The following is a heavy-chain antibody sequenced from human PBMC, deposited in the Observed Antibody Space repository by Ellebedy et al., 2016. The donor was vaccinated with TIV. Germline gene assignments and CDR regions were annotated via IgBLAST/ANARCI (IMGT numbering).Heavy chain of an antibody. CDR1: GFTFSSYW. CDR3: ARDFGHSGYDLLDY. Sequence: GGSLRLSCAASGFTFSSYWMLWVRQPPGKGLEWVSRIKPDGSDITYADSVRGRFTISRDNAKNSLYLQMNSLRAEDTAVYYCARDFGHSGYDLLDYWGQGTLVTVSS. J-gene: IGHJ4*02. D-gene: IGHD5-12*01. CDR2: IKPDGSDI. V-gene: IGHV3-74*03.